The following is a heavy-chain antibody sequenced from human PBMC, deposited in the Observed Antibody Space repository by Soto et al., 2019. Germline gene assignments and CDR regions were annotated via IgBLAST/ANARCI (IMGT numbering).Heavy chain of an antibody. J-gene: IGHJ4*02. D-gene: IGHD3-22*01. Sequence: EVQLVESGGDLVQPGGSLRVSCAASGFTFSSYAMHWVRQAPGKGLEYVSAITSNGGSTYYANSVKGRFTISRDNSKNTLYLQMGSLRPEDMAVYYCVRRRDSSGYDSWGQGTLVTVSS. CDR2: ITSNGGST. CDR3: VRRRDSSGYDS. CDR1: GFTFSSYA. V-gene: IGHV3-64*01.